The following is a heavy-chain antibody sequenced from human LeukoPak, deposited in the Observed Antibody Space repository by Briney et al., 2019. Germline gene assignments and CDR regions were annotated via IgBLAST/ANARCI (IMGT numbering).Heavy chain of an antibody. D-gene: IGHD3-10*02. V-gene: IGHV3-74*03. CDR3: TRDLRMDYYYVDYYYYGMDV. CDR1: GFTLNTYW. Sequence: GGSLRLSCAASGFTLNTYWMNWVRQAPGRGLVWVSRINSDGSSLTYADSVKGRFTVSRDNAKNTLYLQMNSLRAEDTAVYYCTRDLRMDYYYVDYYYYGMDVWGQGTTVTVSS. CDR2: INSDGSSL. J-gene: IGHJ6*02.